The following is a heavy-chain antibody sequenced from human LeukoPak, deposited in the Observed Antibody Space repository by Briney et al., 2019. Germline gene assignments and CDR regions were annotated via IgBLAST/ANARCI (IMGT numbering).Heavy chain of an antibody. V-gene: IGHV3-48*04. Sequence: GGSLRLSCAASGFTFSSYRMNWVRQAPGKGLEWVSYISSSGSTIYYADSVKGRFTISRDNAKNSLYLQMNSLRAEDTAVYYCARIQLTYMDVWGKGTTVTISS. J-gene: IGHJ6*03. CDR1: GFTFSSYR. D-gene: IGHD5-18*01. CDR3: ARIQLTYMDV. CDR2: ISSSGSTI.